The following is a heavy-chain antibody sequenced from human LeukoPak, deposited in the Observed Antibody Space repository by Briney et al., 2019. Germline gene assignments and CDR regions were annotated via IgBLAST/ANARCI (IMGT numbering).Heavy chain of an antibody. J-gene: IGHJ4*02. CDR2: IGMSSIYI. V-gene: IGHV3-21*01. CDR3: ARDGRCGGDCYAS. Sequence: KPGGSLRLSCAASGFSFSSYTMNWVRQAPGKGLEWVSIIGMSSIYIYYADSVKGRFTISRDNAKNALYLQMNSLRVEDTAVYYCARDGRCGGDCYASWGQGTLVTVS. CDR1: GFSFSSYT. D-gene: IGHD2-21*02.